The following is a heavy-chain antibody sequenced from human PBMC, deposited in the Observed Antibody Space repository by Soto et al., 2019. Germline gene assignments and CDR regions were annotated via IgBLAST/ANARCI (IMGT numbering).Heavy chain of an antibody. V-gene: IGHV1-69*13. J-gene: IGHJ6*01. CDR3: AEVEADYSSRGSMDYYYYGMDV. D-gene: IGHD6-13*01. CDR1: GGTISRYA. Sequence: SVKVSCKGSGGTISRYAISWVRQAPGQGLEWMGGIIPIFGTANYAQKFQGRVTITADESTSTAYMELSSLRSEDTAVYYCAEVEADYSSRGSMDYYYYGMDV. CDR2: IIPIFGTA.